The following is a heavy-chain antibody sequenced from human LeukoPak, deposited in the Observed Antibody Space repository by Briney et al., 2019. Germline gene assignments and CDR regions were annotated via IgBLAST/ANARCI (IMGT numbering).Heavy chain of an antibody. CDR1: GGSISSYY. Sequence: SETLSLTCTVSGGSISSYYWGWIRQPPGKGLEWIGSIYYSGSTYYNPSLKSRVTISVDTSKNQFSLKLSSVTAADTAVYYCARVKWFGEDAFDYWGQGTLVTVSS. D-gene: IGHD3-10*01. V-gene: IGHV4-39*07. CDR3: ARVKWFGEDAFDY. J-gene: IGHJ4*02. CDR2: IYYSGST.